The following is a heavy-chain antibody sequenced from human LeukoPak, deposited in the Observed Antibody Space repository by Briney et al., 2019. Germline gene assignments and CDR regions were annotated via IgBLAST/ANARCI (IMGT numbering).Heavy chain of an antibody. D-gene: IGHD3-16*01. CDR2: FDPEDGET. V-gene: IGHV1-24*01. CDR1: GYTLTELS. J-gene: IGHJ3*02. Sequence: GASVKVSCKVSGYTLTELSMHWVRQAPGKGLEWMRGFDPEDGETIYAQKFQGRVTMTEDTSTDTAYMELSSLRSEDTAVYYCATEGARLGAFDIWGQGTMVTVSS. CDR3: ATEGARLGAFDI.